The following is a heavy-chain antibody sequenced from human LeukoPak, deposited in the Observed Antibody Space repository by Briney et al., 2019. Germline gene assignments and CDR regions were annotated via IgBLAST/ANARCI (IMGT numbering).Heavy chain of an antibody. D-gene: IGHD1-26*01. V-gene: IGHV3-74*01. CDR3: ARPLSSGSYGY. CDR2: IYTDGSSV. J-gene: IGHJ4*02. CDR1: RFTFSSYW. Sequence: GGSLRLSCAASRFTFSSYWMHWVRQAPGKGLVWVSRIYTDGSSVSYADSVKGRFTISRDNAKNTLYLQMNSLRAEDTAVYYCARPLSSGSYGYWGQGTLVTVSS.